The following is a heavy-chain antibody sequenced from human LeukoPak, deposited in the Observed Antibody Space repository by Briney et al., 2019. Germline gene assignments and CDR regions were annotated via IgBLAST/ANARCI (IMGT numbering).Heavy chain of an antibody. CDR1: GGSFSDYY. CDR2: ISHAVST. Sequence: SETLSLTCAVYGGSFSDYYWSWIRQPPGKGLEWIGEISHAVSTRYNPSLRSHVTISVDTSKTHFSLKLSSVAAADTAVYYCARADSPSLKYAFDIWGQGTMVTVSS. CDR3: ARADSPSLKYAFDI. V-gene: IGHV4-34*01. D-gene: IGHD3-22*01. J-gene: IGHJ3*02.